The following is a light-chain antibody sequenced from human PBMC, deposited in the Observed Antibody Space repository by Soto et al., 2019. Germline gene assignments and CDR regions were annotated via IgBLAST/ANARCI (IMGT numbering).Light chain of an antibody. Sequence: QAVVTQEPSFSVSPGGTVTLTCGLSSDSVSASHFPSWYQQTPGQAPRPLIYNTNTRSSGVPDRFSGSKSGTSASLAISELRTEDEADYYCAAWDDGLHSYVFGTGTKVTVL. CDR3: AAWDDGLHSYV. CDR1: SDSVSASHF. CDR2: NTN. V-gene: IGLV8-61*01. J-gene: IGLJ1*01.